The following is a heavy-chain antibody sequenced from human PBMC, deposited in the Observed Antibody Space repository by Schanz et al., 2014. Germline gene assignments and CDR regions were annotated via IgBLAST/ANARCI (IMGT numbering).Heavy chain of an antibody. Sequence: DVHLLESGGGLIQPGGSLRLSCAASGFTFSTHAMSWVRQAPGKGLEWVSSISGDHRNTFYADSVKGRFTISRDNAKNSLYLQMNSLRAEDTAVYHCVSSGSYSSYAFWGQGTLVTVSS. V-gene: IGHV3-23*01. CDR2: ISGDHRNT. CDR3: VSSGSYSSYAF. D-gene: IGHD3-10*01. J-gene: IGHJ4*02. CDR1: GFTFSTHA.